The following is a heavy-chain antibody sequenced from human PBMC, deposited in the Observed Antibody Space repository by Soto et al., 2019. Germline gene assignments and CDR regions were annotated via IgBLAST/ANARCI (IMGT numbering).Heavy chain of an antibody. CDR3: ANLSPGIAVAGIDY. J-gene: IGHJ4*02. CDR1: GFTFSSYA. V-gene: IGHV3-23*01. D-gene: IGHD6-19*01. CDR2: ISGSGGST. Sequence: GGSLILSCAASGFTFSSYAMSWVRQAPGKGLEWVSAISGSGGSTYYADSVKGRFTISRDNSKNTLYLQMNSLRAEDTAVYYCANLSPGIAVAGIDYWGQGTLVTVSS.